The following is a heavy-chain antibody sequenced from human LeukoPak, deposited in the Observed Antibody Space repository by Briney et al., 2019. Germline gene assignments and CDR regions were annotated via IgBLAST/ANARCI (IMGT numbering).Heavy chain of an antibody. Sequence: GRSLRLSCAASGFTFSSYGMHWVRQAPGKGLEWVSAISGSGGSTYYADSVKGRFTISRDNSKNTLYLQMNSLRAEDTAVYYCAKGVSIFGVVHFNWFDPWGQGTLVTVSS. CDR3: AKGVSIFGVVHFNWFDP. CDR2: ISGSGGST. J-gene: IGHJ5*02. D-gene: IGHD3-3*01. CDR1: GFTFSSYG. V-gene: IGHV3-23*01.